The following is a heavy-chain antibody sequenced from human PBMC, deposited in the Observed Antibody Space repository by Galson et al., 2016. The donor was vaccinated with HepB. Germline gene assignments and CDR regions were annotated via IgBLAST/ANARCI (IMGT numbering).Heavy chain of an antibody. J-gene: IGHJ6*02. CDR3: VRDIGSGDYYYFAMDV. CDR2: ISSNSRYI. D-gene: IGHD2-15*01. V-gene: IGHV3-21*01. CDR1: GFIFSTYS. Sequence: SLRLSCAASGFIFSTYSMNWVRQAPGKGLEWVSSISSNSRYIFYADSVKGRFTISRDNAKNSLSLQLNGLRADDTAVYYCVRDIGSGDYYYFAMDVWGQGTTVTVSS.